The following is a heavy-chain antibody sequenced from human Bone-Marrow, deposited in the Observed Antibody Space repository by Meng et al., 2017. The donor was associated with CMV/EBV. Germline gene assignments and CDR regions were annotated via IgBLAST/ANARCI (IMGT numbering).Heavy chain of an antibody. Sequence: ASVKVSCKASGYTFNNYYMHWVRQAPGQGLEWMGWINPNSGGTNYAQKFQGRVTMTRDTSISTDYMELSRLRSDDTAVYYCARSIVATIVGGYVVIATTGYYYGMDVWGQGTTVTVSS. CDR3: ARSIVATIVGGYVVIATTGYYYGMDV. CDR2: INPNSGGT. J-gene: IGHJ6*02. V-gene: IGHV1-2*02. CDR1: GYTFNNYY. D-gene: IGHD5-12*01.